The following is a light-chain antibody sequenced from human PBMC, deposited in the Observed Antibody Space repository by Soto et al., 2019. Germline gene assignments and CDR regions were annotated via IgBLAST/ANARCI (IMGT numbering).Light chain of an antibody. J-gene: IGLJ1*01. CDR1: SSDVGGYNY. V-gene: IGLV2-14*03. CDR3: SSYTTSNTRQIV. Sequence: QSVLTQPASLSGSPGQSITISCTGTSSDVGGYNYVSWYQHHPGKAPKLMIFDVSNRPSGVSNRFSGSKSGNTASLTISGLQPEDEADYYCSSYTTSNTRQIVFGTGTKV. CDR2: DVS.